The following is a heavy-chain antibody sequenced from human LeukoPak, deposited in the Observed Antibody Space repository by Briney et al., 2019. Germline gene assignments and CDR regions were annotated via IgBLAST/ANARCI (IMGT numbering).Heavy chain of an antibody. CDR1: GFTFDDYA. J-gene: IGHJ6*02. D-gene: IGHD1-26*01. CDR2: ISWNGGSL. Sequence: PGGSLRLSCAASGFTFDDYAMHWVRQAPGMGLEWVSGISWNGGSLGYADSVKGRFTISRDNSKNTLYLQMNSLRAEDTAVYYCARDYGVGAWGVWGQGTTVTVSS. V-gene: IGHV3-9*01. CDR3: ARDYGVGAWGV.